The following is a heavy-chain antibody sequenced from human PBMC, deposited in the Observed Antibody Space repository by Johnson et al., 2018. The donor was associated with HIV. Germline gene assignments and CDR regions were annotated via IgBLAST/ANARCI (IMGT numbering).Heavy chain of an antibody. CDR3: ARDGRCRVNRGSVDV. Sequence: VQLVESGGGLVQPGRSLRLSCAASGFIFRSYDMHWVRQTAGKGLEWVSAIGKVSDTYYSDSVKGRFTISRDNSKNTLYLQMNSLRPEDTAVYYCARDGRCRVNRGSVDVWGQGTVVTVSS. J-gene: IGHJ3*01. CDR1: GFIFRSYD. V-gene: IGHV3-13*01. CDR2: IGKVSDT. D-gene: IGHD3-10*01.